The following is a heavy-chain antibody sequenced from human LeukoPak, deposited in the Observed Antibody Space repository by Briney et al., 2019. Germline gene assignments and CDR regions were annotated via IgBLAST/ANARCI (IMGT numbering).Heavy chain of an antibody. CDR3: ARGGAARLHFQN. D-gene: IGHD6-6*01. J-gene: IGHJ1*01. CDR2: IYYSGST. CDR1: GGFISTYY. V-gene: IGHV4-59*01. Sequence: PSETLSLTCRVSGGFISTYYWSWIRQPPGKGLEWIGYIYYSGSTNYNPSLKSRVTISVDTSKNQFSLKLSSVTAADTAVYYCARGGAARLHFQNWGQGTLVTVSS.